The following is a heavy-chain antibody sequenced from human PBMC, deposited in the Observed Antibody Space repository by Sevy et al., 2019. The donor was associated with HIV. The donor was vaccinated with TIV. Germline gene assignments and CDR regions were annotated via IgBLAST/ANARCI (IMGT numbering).Heavy chain of an antibody. CDR2: ISGSAHRT. V-gene: IGHV3-23*01. CDR1: GFTFSNYA. D-gene: IGHD5-18*01. Sequence: GESLKISCAASGFTFSNYAMSWVRQTPGKGLEWVSAISGSAHRTYYIDSVKGRFTISRDNSKNMLFLQMNSLRAEDTAVYYCVKEVSEYSYSDYWGQGTLVTVSS. CDR3: VKEVSEYSYSDY. J-gene: IGHJ4*02.